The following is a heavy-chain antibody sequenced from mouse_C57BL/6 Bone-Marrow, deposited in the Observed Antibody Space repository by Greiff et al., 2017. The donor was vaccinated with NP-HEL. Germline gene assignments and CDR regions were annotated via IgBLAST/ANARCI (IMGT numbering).Heavy chain of an antibody. Sequence: QVQLKQSGPGLVQPSQSLSITCTVSGFSLTSYGVHWVRQSPGKGLEWLGVIWSGGSTDYNAAFISRLSISKDNSKSQVFFKMNSLQADDTAIYYCARPYDGYSLFAYWGQGTLVTVSA. CDR3: ARPYDGYSLFAY. CDR1: GFSLTSYG. V-gene: IGHV2-2*01. D-gene: IGHD2-3*01. J-gene: IGHJ3*01. CDR2: IWSGGST.